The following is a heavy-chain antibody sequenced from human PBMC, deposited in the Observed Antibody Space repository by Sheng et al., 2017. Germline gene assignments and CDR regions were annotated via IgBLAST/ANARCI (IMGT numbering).Heavy chain of an antibody. Sequence: EVQLVESGGGLIQRGGSLRLSCAASGFSFSGFAMSWVRQVPGKGLEWVSGISSSGENTYYPDSVKGRFTISRDNSKNSLYLQMNSLGAEDTALYYCAARDYYDRGTYYWYYFDFWGQGALVTVSS. CDR2: ISSSGENT. D-gene: IGHD3-22*01. V-gene: IGHV3-23*04. CDR1: GFSFSGFA. J-gene: IGHJ4*02. CDR3: AARDYYDRGTYYWYYFDF.